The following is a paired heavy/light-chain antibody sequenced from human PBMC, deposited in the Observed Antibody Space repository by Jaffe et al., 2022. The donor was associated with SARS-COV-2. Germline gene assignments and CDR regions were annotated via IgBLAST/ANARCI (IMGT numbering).Heavy chain of an antibody. CDR2: ISYDGSNK. J-gene: IGHJ4*02. CDR1: GFTFSTYA. CDR3: ARAAGLFPVVIPDY. D-gene: IGHD3-22*01. V-gene: IGHV3-30-3*01. Sequence: QVQLVESGGGVVQPGRSLRLSCVASGFTFSTYAMHWVRQAPGKGLEWVADISYDGSNKYYTDSVKGRFTISRDNSRNTLFLQMNSLRAEDTAVYYCARAAGLFPVVIPDYWGQGTLVTVSS.
Light chain of an antibody. CDR3: SSYTTSRIPR. J-gene: IGLJ1*01. Sequence: QSALTQPASVSGSPGQSIAISCTGTSSDVGGYNYLSWYQHHPGKAPKLMIYEVTNRPSGVPDRFSGSKSGNTASLTISGLQAEDEADYYCSSYTTSRIPRFGTGTKVTVL. V-gene: IGLV2-14*01. CDR2: EVT. CDR1: SSDVGGYNY.